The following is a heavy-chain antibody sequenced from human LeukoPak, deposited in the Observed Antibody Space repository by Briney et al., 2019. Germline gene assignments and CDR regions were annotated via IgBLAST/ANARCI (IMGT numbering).Heavy chain of an antibody. V-gene: IGHV3-30-3*01. Sequence: GGPLRLSCAASGFTSSSYAMHWVRQAPGKGLEWVAVISYDGSNKYYADSVKGRFTISRDNSKNTLYLQMNSLRAEDTAVYYCARGPERTGVGTRYYYDMDVWGQGTTVTVSS. J-gene: IGHJ6*02. D-gene: IGHD2-8*01. CDR2: ISYDGSNK. CDR3: ARGPERTGVGTRYYYDMDV. CDR1: GFTSSSYA.